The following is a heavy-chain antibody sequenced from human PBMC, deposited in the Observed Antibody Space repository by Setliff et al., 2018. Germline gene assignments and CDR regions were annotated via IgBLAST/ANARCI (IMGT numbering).Heavy chain of an antibody. Sequence: GESLKISCKGSGYSFSTCWIGWVRQMPGKGLEWMGIIYPGDSITRYSPSFQGQVTISVDKSINPAYLQWSSLRASDTAIYYCARHPYYYGSGTYLDNNNRWFDPWGQGTLVTVSS. CDR1: GYSFSTCW. J-gene: IGHJ5*02. D-gene: IGHD3-10*01. CDR2: IYPGDSIT. CDR3: ARHPYYYGSGTYLDNNNRWFDP. V-gene: IGHV5-51*01.